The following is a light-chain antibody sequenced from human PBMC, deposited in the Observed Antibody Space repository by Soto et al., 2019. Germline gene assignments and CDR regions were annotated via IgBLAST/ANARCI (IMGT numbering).Light chain of an antibody. CDR3: QQLNSYPWT. J-gene: IGKJ1*01. V-gene: IGKV1-9*01. CDR1: QGISSY. CDR2: AAS. Sequence: IQLTQSPSSLSASVGDRVTITCRASQGISSYLAWSQQKPGKAPKLLIYAASTLQSGVPSRFSGSGSGTDFTLTISSLQPEDVATYDCQQLNSYPWTFGQGTKVEIK.